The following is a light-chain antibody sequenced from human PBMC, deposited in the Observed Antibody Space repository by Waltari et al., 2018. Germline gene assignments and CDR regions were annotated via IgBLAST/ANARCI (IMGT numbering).Light chain of an antibody. CDR3: QQYYSTPLT. V-gene: IGKV4-1*01. J-gene: IGKJ4*01. CDR1: QSVLYTSNNKNY. CDR2: WAS. Sequence: DIVMTQSPDSLAVSLGERATLNCKSSQSVLYTSNNKNYLAWYQQEPGQPPKLLIYWASTRESGVPDRFSGSGSGTDFTLTISSLQAEDVAVYYCQQYYSTPLTFGGGTKVEIK.